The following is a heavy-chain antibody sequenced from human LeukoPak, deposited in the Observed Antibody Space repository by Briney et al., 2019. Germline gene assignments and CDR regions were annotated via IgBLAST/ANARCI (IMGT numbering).Heavy chain of an antibody. CDR1: GYTFTNYG. CDR3: ARTQNPYGSGSYYDY. V-gene: IGHV1-18*01. CDR2: ISAYNGNT. Sequence: ASVKVSCKASGYTFTNYGISWVRQAPGQGLEWMGWISAYNGNTNYAQKLQGRVTMTTDTSTSTAYMELRSLRSDDTAVYYCARTQNPYGSGSYYDYWGQGTLVTVSS. D-gene: IGHD3-10*01. J-gene: IGHJ4*02.